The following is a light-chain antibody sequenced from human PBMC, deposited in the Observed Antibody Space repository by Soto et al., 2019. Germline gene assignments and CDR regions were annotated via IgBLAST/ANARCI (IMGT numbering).Light chain of an antibody. CDR1: HSLTNAF. J-gene: IGKJ1*01. Sequence: LYQSLSSPSLSPGERATLSCRAGHSLTNAFLAVYQQKPCQAPRLLSYGASGRATGIPVRFSGSGSGTDFTLTISRLEPEDLAVYYGPQDVSSGTFGQGTKVDIK. V-gene: IGKV3-20*01. CDR3: PQDVSSGT. CDR2: GAS.